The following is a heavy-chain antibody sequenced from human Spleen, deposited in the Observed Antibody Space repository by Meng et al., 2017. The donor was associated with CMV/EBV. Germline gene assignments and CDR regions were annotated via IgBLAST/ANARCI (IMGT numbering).Heavy chain of an antibody. J-gene: IGHJ4*02. CDR1: GFTFTRYA. D-gene: IGHD6-13*01. CDR2: ISYDGSNK. V-gene: IGHV3-30*04. Sequence: ASGFTFTRYAMDWVRQAPGKGLEWVAVISYDGSNKYYADSVKGRFTISRDNSKNTLYLQMNSLRAEDTAVYYCAREYSSSWYYFDYWGQGTLVTVSS. CDR3: AREYSSSWYYFDY.